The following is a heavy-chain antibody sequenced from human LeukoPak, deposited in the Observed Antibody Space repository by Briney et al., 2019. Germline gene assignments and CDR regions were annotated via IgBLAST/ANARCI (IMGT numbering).Heavy chain of an antibody. CDR1: GFTFSSYG. Sequence: GGSLRLSCAASGFTFSSYGMHWVRQAPGKGLEWVAVIWYDGSNKYYADSVKGRFTISRDNSKNTLYLQMNSLRAEDTAVYYCARVSYYDSSGQDYWGQGTLVTVSS. D-gene: IGHD3-22*01. V-gene: IGHV3-33*01. J-gene: IGHJ4*02. CDR2: IWYDGSNK. CDR3: ARVSYYDSSGQDY.